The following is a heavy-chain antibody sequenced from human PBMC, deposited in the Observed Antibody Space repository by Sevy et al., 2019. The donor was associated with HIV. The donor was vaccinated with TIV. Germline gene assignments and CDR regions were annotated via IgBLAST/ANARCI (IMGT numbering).Heavy chain of an antibody. J-gene: IGHJ6*02. Sequence: ASVKVSCKASGSTFTSYDINWVRQATGQGLEWMGWMNPNSGNTGYAQKFQGRVTMTRNTSISTAYMELSSLRSEDTAVYYCARMSGYCSGGSCHYYYYGMDVWGQGTTVTVSS. D-gene: IGHD2-15*01. V-gene: IGHV1-8*01. CDR1: GSTFTSYD. CDR3: ARMSGYCSGGSCHYYYYGMDV. CDR2: MNPNSGNT.